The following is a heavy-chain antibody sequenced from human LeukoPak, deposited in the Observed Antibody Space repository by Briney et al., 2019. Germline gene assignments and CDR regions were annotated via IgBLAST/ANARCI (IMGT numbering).Heavy chain of an antibody. J-gene: IGHJ6*02. Sequence: GASAKVSCKASGGTFSSYAISWVRQAPGQGLEWMGRIIPILGIANYAQKFQGRVTITADKSTSTAYMELSSLRSEDTAVYYCARVGGYSGYDSGSYYYYGMDVWGQGTTVTVSS. CDR1: GGTFSSYA. CDR2: IIPILGIA. V-gene: IGHV1-69*04. D-gene: IGHD5-12*01. CDR3: ARVGGYSGYDSGSYYYYGMDV.